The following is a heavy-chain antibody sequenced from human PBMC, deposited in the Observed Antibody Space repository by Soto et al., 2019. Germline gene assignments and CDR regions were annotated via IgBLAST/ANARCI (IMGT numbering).Heavy chain of an antibody. D-gene: IGHD5-12*01. CDR2: IFSNDEK. CDR1: GFSLSNARMG. V-gene: IGHV2-26*01. Sequence: QVTLKESGPVLVNPTETLTLTCTVSGFSLSNARMGVSWIRQPPGKALEWLAHIFSNDEKSYSTSLKSRLTISKDTSKSQVVLTMTNMDPVDTATYYCARVSGYDFFDYWGQGTLVTVSS. J-gene: IGHJ4*02. CDR3: ARVSGYDFFDY.